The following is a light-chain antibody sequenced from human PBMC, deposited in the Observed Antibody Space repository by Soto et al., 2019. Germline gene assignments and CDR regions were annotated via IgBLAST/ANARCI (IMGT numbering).Light chain of an antibody. CDR3: QQGHNWPLT. J-gene: IGKJ2*01. CDR1: QSISSE. Sequence: EIVMTQSPATLSVSPGERATLSCRASQSISSELAWYQQRPGQPPRLLIYGASTSANGVPDRFTGSGSGSDFTLTISGLQSEDFAVYYCQQGHNWPLTFGQGTRLEI. V-gene: IGKV3-15*01. CDR2: GAS.